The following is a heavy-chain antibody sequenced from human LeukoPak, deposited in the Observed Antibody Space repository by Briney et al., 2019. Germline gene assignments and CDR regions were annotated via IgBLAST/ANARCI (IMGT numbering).Heavy chain of an antibody. CDR3: ARRTTYFGWIPSESPSCFDY. CDR2: IYYSGST. V-gene: IGHV4-38-2*02. CDR1: GYSISSGYY. J-gene: IGHJ4*02. D-gene: IGHD3-9*01. Sequence: SETLSLTCTVSGYSISSGYYWGWIRQPPGKGLEWFGNIYYSGSTYYTASLKSRVIISVDTSKNKFSLQLSSLTAEDMAVYYCARRTTYFGWIPSESPSCFDYWGQGTRVTVSS.